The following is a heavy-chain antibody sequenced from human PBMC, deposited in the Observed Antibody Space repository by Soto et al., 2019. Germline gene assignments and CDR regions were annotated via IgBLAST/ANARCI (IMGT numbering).Heavy chain of an antibody. J-gene: IGHJ6*02. D-gene: IGHD6-13*01. CDR3: ARVLGSSWSDYGMDV. CDR1: GGSISSYY. Sequence: QVQLQESGPGLVKPSETLSLTCTVSGGSISSYYWSWIRQPPGKGLEWIGYIYYSGSTNYNPSLKSRVTIAVDTSKNQFSLKLSSVTAADTAVYYCARVLGSSWSDYGMDVWGQGTTVTVSS. CDR2: IYYSGST. V-gene: IGHV4-59*01.